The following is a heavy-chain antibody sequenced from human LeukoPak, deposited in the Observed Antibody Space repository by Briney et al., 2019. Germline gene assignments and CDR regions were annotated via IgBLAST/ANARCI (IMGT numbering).Heavy chain of an antibody. J-gene: IGHJ5*02. CDR1: GYTFTGYY. CDR2: INPNSGGT. D-gene: IGHD3-10*01. Sequence: ASVKVSCKTSGYTFTGYYIHWVRQAPGQGLEWMGRINPNSGGTNYAQKFQGRVTMTTDTPISTAYMELSRLTSDDTAVYYCAREPMVRDFNWFDPWGQGTLVTVSS. CDR3: AREPMVRDFNWFDP. V-gene: IGHV1-2*06.